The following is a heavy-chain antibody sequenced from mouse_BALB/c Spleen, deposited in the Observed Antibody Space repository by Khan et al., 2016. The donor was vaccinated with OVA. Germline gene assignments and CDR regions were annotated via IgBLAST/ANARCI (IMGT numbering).Heavy chain of an antibody. J-gene: IGHJ2*01. Sequence: EVMLVESGGGLVQPGESLKLSCAASGFTFSSYGMSWVRQTPDKRLELVATINSNGGSTYYPDCVKGRFTISRDNAKNTLYMQMSSLKSEDTAMYYCARMARTINWGQGNTLTVSS. CDR2: INSNGGST. CDR1: GFTFSSYG. V-gene: IGHV5-6-3*01. CDR3: ARMARTIN.